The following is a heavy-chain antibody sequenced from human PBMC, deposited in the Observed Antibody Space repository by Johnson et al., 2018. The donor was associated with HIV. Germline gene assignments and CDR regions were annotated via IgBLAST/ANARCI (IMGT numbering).Heavy chain of an antibody. CDR3: ARGEWSSSKGGSFDM. D-gene: IGHD6-13*01. J-gene: IGHJ3*02. CDR2: ISSDGSNK. V-gene: IGHV3-30*04. CDR1: GFTFSSYA. Sequence: QVQLVESGGGVVQPGKSLRLSCAVSGFTFSSYAMVRQAPGKGLEWVAVISSDGSNKYYADSVKGRFTISRDNSKNTLYLQMNSLRAEDTAVYYCARGEWSSSKGGSFDMWGQGTLVTVSS.